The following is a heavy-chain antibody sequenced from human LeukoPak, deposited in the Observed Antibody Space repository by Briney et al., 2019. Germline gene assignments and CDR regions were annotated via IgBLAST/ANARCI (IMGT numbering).Heavy chain of an antibody. D-gene: IGHD7-27*01. CDR2: IKQDGSAK. Sequence: PGESLRLSCAASGFTFSSSWMSWVRQAPGKGLEWVAHIKQDGSAKNHVDSVKGRFTISRDNAKNSLDLQMNSLRAEDTAVYYCAGVRSGNWFDPWGQGTLVTVSS. V-gene: IGHV3-7*01. CDR3: AGVRSGNWFDP. J-gene: IGHJ5*02. CDR1: GFTFSSSW.